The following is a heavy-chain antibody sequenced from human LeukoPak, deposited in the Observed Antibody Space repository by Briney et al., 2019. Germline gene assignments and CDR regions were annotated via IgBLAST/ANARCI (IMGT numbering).Heavy chain of an antibody. D-gene: IGHD6-19*01. CDR1: GGSISSYY. V-gene: IGHV4-59*01. Sequence: SETLSLTCTFSGGSISSYYWSWIRQPPGKGLEWIGYIYYSGSTNYNPSLKSRVTISVDTSKKQFSLKLSSVTAADTAVYYCARDRRYSSGWYGIDYWGQGTLVTVSS. CDR2: IYYSGST. CDR3: ARDRRYSSGWYGIDY. J-gene: IGHJ4*02.